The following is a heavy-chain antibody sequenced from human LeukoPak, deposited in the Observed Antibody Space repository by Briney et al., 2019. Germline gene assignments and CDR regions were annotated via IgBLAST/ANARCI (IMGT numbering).Heavy chain of an antibody. CDR1: GYTFTSYY. V-gene: IGHV1-46*01. Sequence: ASVKVSCKASGYTFTSYYIHWVRQAPGQGLEWMGIINPSGGSTSYAQKFQGRVTMTRDTSTSTVYMELSSLRSEDTAVYYCARVLEGTASGSYYRASMNVWGKGTTVTVSS. CDR2: INPSGGST. J-gene: IGHJ6*04. CDR3: ARVLEGTASGSYYRASMNV. D-gene: IGHD3-10*01.